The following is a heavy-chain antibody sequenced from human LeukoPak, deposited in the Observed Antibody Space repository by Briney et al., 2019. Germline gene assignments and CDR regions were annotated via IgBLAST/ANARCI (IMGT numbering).Heavy chain of an antibody. Sequence: PGGSLRLSCRASGFSFSSYGIHWGRQAPGKGLEWVAVISYDGSNKYYADSVKGRFTISRDNSKNTLYLQMNSLRAEDTAVYYCAKDRSTYSYDSGGYYPDAFDIWGQGTMVTVSS. CDR3: AKDRSTYSYDSGGYYPDAFDI. D-gene: IGHD3-22*01. V-gene: IGHV3-30*18. CDR1: GFSFSSYG. J-gene: IGHJ3*02. CDR2: ISYDGSNK.